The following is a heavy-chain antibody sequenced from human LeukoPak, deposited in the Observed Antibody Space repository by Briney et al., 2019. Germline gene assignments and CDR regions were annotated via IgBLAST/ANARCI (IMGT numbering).Heavy chain of an antibody. V-gene: IGHV3-33*01. CDR2: IWYDGSNK. CDR3: ARDPALYYYGSGSYYYYHGMDV. J-gene: IGHJ6*04. CDR1: GFTFSSYG. D-gene: IGHD3-10*01. Sequence: GGSLRLSCAASGFTFSSYGMHWVRQAPGKGLEWVAVIWYDGSNKYYADSVKGRFTISRDNSKNTLYLQMNSLSAEDTAVYYCARDPALYYYGSGSYYYYHGMDVWGKGTTVTVSS.